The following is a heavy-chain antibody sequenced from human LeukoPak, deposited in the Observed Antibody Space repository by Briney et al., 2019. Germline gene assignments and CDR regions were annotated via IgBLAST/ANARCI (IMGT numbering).Heavy chain of an antibody. J-gene: IGHJ6*03. V-gene: IGHV1-46*01. CDR1: GYTFTSYY. Sequence: ASVKVSCKASGYTFTSYYMHWVRQAPGQGLEWMGIINPSGGSTSYAQKFQGRVTMTRDTSTSTVYTELSSLRSEDTAVYYCARDRRQSRFLSYMVGGRYYMDVWGKGTTVTVSS. CDR2: INPSGGST. CDR3: ARDRRQSRFLSYMVGGRYYMDV. D-gene: IGHD3-3*01.